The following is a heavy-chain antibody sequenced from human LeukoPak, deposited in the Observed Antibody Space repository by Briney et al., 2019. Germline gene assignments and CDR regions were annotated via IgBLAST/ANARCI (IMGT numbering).Heavy chain of an antibody. CDR1: GYLFTSHW. CDR2: IYPGDSDT. D-gene: IGHD3-10*01. CDR3: ARQDASGAYDAFDV. Sequence: GESLKISCKDSGYLFTSHWIAWVRQRPGKGLEWMGIIYPGDSDTRYSPSFQGQVTISADKSINTAYLFWSSLKASDTAIYYCARQDASGAYDAFDVWGQGTMVTVSS. V-gene: IGHV5-51*01. J-gene: IGHJ3*01.